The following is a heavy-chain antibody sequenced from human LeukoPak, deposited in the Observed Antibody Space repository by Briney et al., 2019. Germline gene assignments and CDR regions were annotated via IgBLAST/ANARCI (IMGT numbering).Heavy chain of an antibody. CDR3: ARDHWVTMVRGVIPLYGLDV. J-gene: IGHJ6*02. CDR2: ISYDGSNK. D-gene: IGHD3-10*01. V-gene: IGHV3-30-3*01. Sequence: PGGSLRLSCAASGFTFSTYAMHWVRQAPGKGLEWVAVISYDGSNKYCADSVKGRFTISRDNSKSTLYLQMISLRAEDTAVYYCARDHWVTMVRGVIPLYGLDVWGQGSTVTVSS. CDR1: GFTFSTYA.